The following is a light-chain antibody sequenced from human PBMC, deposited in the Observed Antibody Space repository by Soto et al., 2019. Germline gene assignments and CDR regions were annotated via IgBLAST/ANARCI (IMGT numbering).Light chain of an antibody. CDR2: AAS. CDR3: QQYNSYST. Sequence: DIQMTQSPSTLSESVGDRVTITCRASRSISSWLAWYQQKPGKAPKLLIYAASSLRSDVPSRFSGSGSGTNFSLTITSLQPEDFATYYCQQYNSYSTFGQGTKVDI. CDR1: RSISSW. V-gene: IGKV1-5*01. J-gene: IGKJ2*01.